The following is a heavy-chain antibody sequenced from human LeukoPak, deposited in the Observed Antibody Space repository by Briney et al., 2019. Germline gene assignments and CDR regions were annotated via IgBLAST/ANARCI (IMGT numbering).Heavy chain of an antibody. CDR2: INHSGST. J-gene: IGHJ5*02. D-gene: IGHD3-3*01. CDR3: ARRRASSYGFWSGQRYWFDP. V-gene: IGHV4-34*01. Sequence: SETLSLTCAVYGGSFSGYYWSWIRQPPGKGLEWIGEINHSGSTNYNPSLKSRVTISVDTSKNQFSLKLSSVTAADTAVYYCARRRASSYGFWSGQRYWFDPWGQGTLVTVSS. CDR1: GGSFSGYY.